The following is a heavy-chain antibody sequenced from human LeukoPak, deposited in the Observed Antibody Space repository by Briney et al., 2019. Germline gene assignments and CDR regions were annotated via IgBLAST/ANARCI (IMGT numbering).Heavy chain of an antibody. D-gene: IGHD5-24*01. CDR3: AGGGGYNTFDY. J-gene: IGHJ4*02. V-gene: IGHV4-59*01. CDR2: IFYTGST. Sequence: SETLSLTCTVSGGSISGYYWSWIRQPPGKGLEWIGFIFYTGSTNYNPSLKSRATISLDTSKNKFSPSLSCFPAWDTAVYSRAGGGGYNTFDYWGQGTLVTVSS. CDR1: GGSISGYY.